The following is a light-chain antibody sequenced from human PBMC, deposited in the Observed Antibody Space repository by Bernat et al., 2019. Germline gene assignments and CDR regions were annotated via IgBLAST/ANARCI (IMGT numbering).Light chain of an antibody. CDR3: QQRSNWDT. J-gene: IGKJ2*01. Sequence: EIVLTHSPGTLSLSPGERATLSCRASQSVSNNYLAWYQQKPGQAPRLLIYDASNRATGIPARFSGSGSGTDFTLTISSLEPEDFAVYYCQQRSNWDTFGQGTKLEIK. V-gene: IGKV3D-20*02. CDR1: QSVSNNY. CDR2: DAS.